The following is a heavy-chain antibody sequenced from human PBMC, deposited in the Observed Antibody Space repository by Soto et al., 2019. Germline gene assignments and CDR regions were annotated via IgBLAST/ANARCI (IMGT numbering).Heavy chain of an antibody. J-gene: IGHJ4*02. CDR3: ARSGQWLVQGGEYYFDY. CDR1: GYTFTSYA. CDR2: INAGNGNT. V-gene: IGHV1-3*01. Sequence: ASVKVSCKASGYTFTSYAMHWVRQAPGQRLEWMGWINAGNGNTKYSQKFQGRVTITRDTSASTAYMELSSLRSEDTAAYYCARSGQWLVQGGEYYFDYWGQGTLVTVSS. D-gene: IGHD6-19*01.